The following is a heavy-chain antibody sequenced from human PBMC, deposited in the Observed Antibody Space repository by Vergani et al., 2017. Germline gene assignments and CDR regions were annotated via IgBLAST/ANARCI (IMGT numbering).Heavy chain of an antibody. J-gene: IGHJ4*02. CDR1: GFTLSSYG. V-gene: IGHV3-33*01. Sequence: VQLVESGGGVVQPGRSLRLSCAASGFTLSSYGVHWVRQAPGKGLEWVAVIWYDGSNKYYADSVKGRFTISRDNSKNTLYLQMNSLRAEDTAVYYCARDTDWQIGSGWSSYYFDYWGQGTLVTVSS. CDR3: ARDTDWQIGSGWSSYYFDY. CDR2: IWYDGSNK. D-gene: IGHD6-19*01.